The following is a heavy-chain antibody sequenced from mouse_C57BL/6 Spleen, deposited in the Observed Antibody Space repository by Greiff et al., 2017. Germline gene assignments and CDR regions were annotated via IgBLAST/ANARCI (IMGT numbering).Heavy chain of an antibody. V-gene: IGHV5-9-1*02. Sequence: EVKVVESGEGLVKPGGSLKLSCAASGFTFSSYAMSWVRQTPEKRLEWVAYISSGGDYIYYADTVKGRFTISRDNARNTLYLQMSSLKSEDTAMYYCTRDYYSNPFAYWGQGTLVTVSA. CDR1: GFTFSSYA. D-gene: IGHD2-5*01. CDR3: TRDYYSNPFAY. CDR2: ISSGGDYI. J-gene: IGHJ3*01.